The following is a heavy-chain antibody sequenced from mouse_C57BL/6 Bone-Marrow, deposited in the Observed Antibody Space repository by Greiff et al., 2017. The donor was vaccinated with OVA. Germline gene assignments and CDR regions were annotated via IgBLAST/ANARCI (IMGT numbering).Heavy chain of an antibody. V-gene: IGHV1-82*01. Sequence: VKVVESGPELVKPGASVKISCKASGYAFSSSWMNWVKQRPGKGLEWIGRIYPGDGDTNYNGKFKGKATLTADKSSSTAYMQLSSLTSEDSAVYFCANGLYYFDYWGQGTTLTVSS. J-gene: IGHJ2*01. CDR2: IYPGDGDT. CDR1: GYAFSSSW. CDR3: ANGLYYFDY.